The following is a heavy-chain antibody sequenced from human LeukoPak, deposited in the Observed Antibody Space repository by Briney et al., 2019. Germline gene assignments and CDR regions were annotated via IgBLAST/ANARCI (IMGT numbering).Heavy chain of an antibody. D-gene: IGHD3-3*01. CDR3: ATVGFYDFWSGYYSDY. CDR2: FDPEDGET. V-gene: IGHV1-24*01. Sequence: ASVKVSCKVSGYTLTELSMHWVRQAPGKGLEWMGGFDPEDGETIYAQKFQGRVTMTEDTSTDTAYMELSSLRSEDTAVYYCATVGFYDFWSGYYSDYWGQGTLVTVSS. J-gene: IGHJ4*02. CDR1: GYTLTELS.